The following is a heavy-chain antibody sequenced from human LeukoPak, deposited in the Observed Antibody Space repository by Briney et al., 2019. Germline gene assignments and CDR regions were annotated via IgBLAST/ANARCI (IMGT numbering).Heavy chain of an antibody. CDR1: GGSISSHY. V-gene: IGHV4-59*11. Sequence: PSETLSLTCTVSGGSISSHYWSWIRQPPGKGLEGVGYIYYSGSTNYNPSLKGRVTISVDTSKNQFSLKLSSVTAADTAVYYCARAEKYCSGGSCYHNYYMDVWGKGTTVTVSS. CDR2: IYYSGST. D-gene: IGHD2-15*01. CDR3: ARAEKYCSGGSCYHNYYMDV. J-gene: IGHJ6*03.